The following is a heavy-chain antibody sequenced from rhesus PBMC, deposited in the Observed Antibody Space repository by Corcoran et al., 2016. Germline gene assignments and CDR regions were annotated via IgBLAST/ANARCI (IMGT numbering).Heavy chain of an antibody. V-gene: IGHV1-69*01. CDR3: AGGSLMGGSGLDS. Sequence: EMQLVQSEAEVKKPGASVKISCKASGYPFTYRYLHWLRQTPGQGLEGMGWITPSKGNTNYAQKFQDKATITRDRSMSTANMELSRLGSEDTAVYYCAGGSLMGGSGLDSWGQGVVVPVSS. CDR2: ITPSKGNT. J-gene: IGHJ6*01. D-gene: IGHD3-34*01. CDR1: GYPFTYRY.